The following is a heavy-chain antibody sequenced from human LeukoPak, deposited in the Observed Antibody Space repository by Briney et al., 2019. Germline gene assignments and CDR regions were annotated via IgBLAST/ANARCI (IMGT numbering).Heavy chain of an antibody. CDR3: ARDVQEAAALDY. Sequence: ASVKVSCKASGYTFTSYYMHWVRQAPGQGLEWMGIINPSGGSTSYAQKFQGRVTMTRDMSTSTVYMELSSLRSEDTAVYYCARDVQEAAALDYWGQGTLVTVSS. J-gene: IGHJ4*02. V-gene: IGHV1-46*01. CDR1: GYTFTSYY. D-gene: IGHD6-13*01. CDR2: INPSGGST.